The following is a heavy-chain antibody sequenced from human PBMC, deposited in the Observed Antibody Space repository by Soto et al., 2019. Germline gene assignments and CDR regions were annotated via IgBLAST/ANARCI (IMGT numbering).Heavy chain of an antibody. D-gene: IGHD3-10*01. V-gene: IGHV1-46*01. CDR1: GYIFISYY. J-gene: IGHJ3*02. CDR2: INPSGGST. CDR3: ARVGSYDAFDI. Sequence: ASVKVSCKASGYIFISYYMHWVRQAPGQGLEWMGIINPSGGSTTYAQKYQGRVTMTRDTSTSTIYMELSSLRSEDTAVYYCARVGSYDAFDIWGQGTMVTVSS.